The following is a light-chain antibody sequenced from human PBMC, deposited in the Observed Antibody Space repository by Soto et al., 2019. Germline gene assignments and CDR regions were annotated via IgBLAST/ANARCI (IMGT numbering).Light chain of an antibody. CDR2: RNN. CDR1: SSNIGSNY. V-gene: IGLV1-47*01. J-gene: IGLJ1*01. CDR3: AAWDDSLSYV. Sequence: SVLTQPPSASGTPRQRGTISFSGSSSNIGSNYVYWYQQLPGTAPKLLIYRNNQRPSGVPDRFSGSKSGTSASLAISGLRSEDEADYYCAAWDDSLSYVFGTGTKVTVL.